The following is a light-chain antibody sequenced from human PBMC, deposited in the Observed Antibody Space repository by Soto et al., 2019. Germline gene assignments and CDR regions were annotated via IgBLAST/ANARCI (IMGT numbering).Light chain of an antibody. V-gene: IGLV1-40*01. CDR3: QSYDNSLTTRAI. J-gene: IGLJ2*01. Sequence: QSVLTQPPSVSGAPGQRVTISCTGSRSNIGAGYDVHWYQQVPGTAPKLLIYGNYNRPSGVPDRFSGSKSGTSASLAITGLQAEDEADYSCQSYDNSLTTRAIFGGGTKLTVL. CDR2: GNY. CDR1: RSNIGAGYD.